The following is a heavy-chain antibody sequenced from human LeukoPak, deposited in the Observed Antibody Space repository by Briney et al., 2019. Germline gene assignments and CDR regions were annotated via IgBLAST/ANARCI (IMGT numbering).Heavy chain of an antibody. J-gene: IGHJ4*02. CDR1: GGSFSGYY. CDR2: INHSGST. CDR3: ARVVRGLDY. V-gene: IGHV4-34*01. D-gene: IGHD3-10*01. Sequence: SETLSLTCAVYGGSFSGYYWSWIRQPPGKGLEWTGEINHSGSTNYNPSLKSRVTISVDTSKNQFSLKLSSVTAADTAVYYCARVVRGLDYWGQGTLVTVSS.